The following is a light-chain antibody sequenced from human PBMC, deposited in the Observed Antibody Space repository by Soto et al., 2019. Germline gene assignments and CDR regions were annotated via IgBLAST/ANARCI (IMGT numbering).Light chain of an antibody. CDR1: TSDVGGYNS. J-gene: IGLJ1*01. CDR3: SSYTSSSSYV. Sequence: QSALTQPASVSVSPGQSITISCTGTTSDVGGYNSVSWYQQHPGKAPKLLIHDVSNRPSGVSNSFSGSKSGNKAYLTISGLHTEDEAHYYCSSYTSSSSYVFGTGTKVTVL. CDR2: DVS. V-gene: IGLV2-14*03.